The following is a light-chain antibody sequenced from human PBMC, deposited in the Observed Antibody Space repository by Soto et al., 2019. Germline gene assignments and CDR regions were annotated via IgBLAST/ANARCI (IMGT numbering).Light chain of an antibody. J-gene: IGKJ1*01. Sequence: DIQMTESPSTLSGSVGDSVTISCRASQTICSWLAWYQQKPGKAPKLLIYKASTLKSGVPSRFSGSGSGTEFTLTISSLQPDDFATYYCQHYNSYSEAFGQGAKVDIK. V-gene: IGKV1-5*03. CDR2: KAS. CDR3: QHYNSYSEA. CDR1: QTICSW.